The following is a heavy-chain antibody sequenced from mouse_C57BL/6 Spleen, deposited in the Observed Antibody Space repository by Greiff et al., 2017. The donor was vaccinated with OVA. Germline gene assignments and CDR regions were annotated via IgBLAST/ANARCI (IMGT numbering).Heavy chain of an antibody. CDR2: INPGSGGT. CDR1: GYAFTNYL. V-gene: IGHV1-54*01. D-gene: IGHD6-1*01. Sequence: QVQLKESGAELVRPGTSVKVSCKASGYAFTNYLIEWVKQRPGQGLEWIGVINPGSGGTNYNEKFKGKATLTADKSSSTAYMQLSSLTSEDAAVYVCARSLWGGDYFDYWGQGTTLTVSS. CDR3: ARSLWGGDYFDY. J-gene: IGHJ2*01.